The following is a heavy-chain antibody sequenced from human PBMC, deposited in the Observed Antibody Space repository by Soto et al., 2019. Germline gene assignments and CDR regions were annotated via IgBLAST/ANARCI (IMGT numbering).Heavy chain of an antibody. Sequence: GGSLRLSCVASGFTLSYYGVHWVRQSPGKGLEWVAVIWNHGNTAYHADSVKGRFTVSRDNSRNTVYLQMNSLRAEDTAVYYCARSTYSNLLGGLDPWGRGTLVTVSS. J-gene: IGHJ5*02. V-gene: IGHV3-33*08. CDR1: GFTLSYYG. CDR3: ARSTYSNLLGGLDP. D-gene: IGHD6-13*01. CDR2: IWNHGNTA.